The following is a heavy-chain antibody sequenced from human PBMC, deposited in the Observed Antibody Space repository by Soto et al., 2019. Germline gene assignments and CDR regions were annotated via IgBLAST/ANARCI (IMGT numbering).Heavy chain of an antibody. D-gene: IGHD3-10*01. CDR1: GGTFSSYA. CDR2: IIPIFGTA. J-gene: IGHJ4*02. V-gene: IGHV1-69*13. CDR3: GRGSRSGGSGSYYNLD. Sequence: SVKVSCKASGGTFSSYAISWVRQAPGQGLEWMGGIIPIFGTANYAQKFQGRVTITADESTSTAYMELSSLRSEDTAVYYCGRGSRSGGSGSYYNLDWGQGTLVTSPQ.